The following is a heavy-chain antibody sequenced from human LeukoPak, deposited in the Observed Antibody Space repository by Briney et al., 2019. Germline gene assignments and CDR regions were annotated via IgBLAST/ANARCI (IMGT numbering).Heavy chain of an antibody. CDR1: GGSFSGYY. CDR3: ARGRVIFGVVHYGTDV. CDR2: INHSGST. Sequence: PSETLSLTCAVYGGSFSGYYWSWIRQPPGKGLEWIGEINHSGSTNYNPSLKSRVTISVDTSKNQFSLKLSSVTAADTAVYYCARGRVIFGVVHYGTDVWGQGTTVTVSS. J-gene: IGHJ6*02. D-gene: IGHD3-3*01. V-gene: IGHV4-34*01.